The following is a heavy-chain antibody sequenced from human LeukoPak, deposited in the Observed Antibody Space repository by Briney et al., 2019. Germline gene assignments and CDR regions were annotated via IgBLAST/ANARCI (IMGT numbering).Heavy chain of an antibody. D-gene: IGHD6-13*01. CDR2: INSDGSST. CDR1: GFTFSSYW. V-gene: IGHV3-74*01. J-gene: IGHJ4*02. CDR3: AKDRGAAALDY. Sequence: GGSLRLSCAASGFTFSSYWMHWVRQAPGKGLVWVSRINSDGSSTSYADSVKGRFTISRDNAKNTLYLQMNSLRAEDTAVYHCAKDRGAAALDYWGQGTLVTVSS.